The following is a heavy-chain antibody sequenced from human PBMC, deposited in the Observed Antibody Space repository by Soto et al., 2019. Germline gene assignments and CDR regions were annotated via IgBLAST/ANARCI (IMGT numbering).Heavy chain of an antibody. D-gene: IGHD3-10*01. CDR1: GFTFSSYW. J-gene: IGHJ3*01. V-gene: IGHV3-74*01. Sequence: EVQLVESGGGLVQPGGSLRLSCAASGFTFSSYWMHWVRQAPGKGLVWVSRIKTDGSSTNYADSVKGRFTISRDNAKNTVYLQRNSLRAEDTAVFYCARGVRGHYGFDVWGQGTVVTVSS. CDR3: ARGVRGHYGFDV. CDR2: IKTDGSST.